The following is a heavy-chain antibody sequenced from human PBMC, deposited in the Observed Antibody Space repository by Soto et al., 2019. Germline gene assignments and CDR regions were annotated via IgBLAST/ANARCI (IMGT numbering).Heavy chain of an antibody. Sequence: GGSLRLSCAASGFTFSSYGMHWVRQAPGKGLEWVAVISYDGSNKYYADSVKGRFTISRDNSKNTLYLQMNSLRAEDTAVYYCARDTYSSGWLVYFDYWGQGTLVTVSS. D-gene: IGHD6-19*01. CDR2: ISYDGSNK. CDR1: GFTFSSYG. V-gene: IGHV3-30*03. CDR3: ARDTYSSGWLVYFDY. J-gene: IGHJ4*02.